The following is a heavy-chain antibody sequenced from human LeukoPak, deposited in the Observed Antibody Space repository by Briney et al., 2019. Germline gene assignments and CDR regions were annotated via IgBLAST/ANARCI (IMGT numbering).Heavy chain of an antibody. D-gene: IGHD3-22*01. CDR3: ARGGYYYDSSGYSHDAFDI. Sequence: GASVKVSCKASGYTFTSYYMHWVRQAPGQGLEWMGWMNPNSGNTGYAQKFQGRVTMTRNTSISTAYMELRSLRSDDTAVYYCARGGYYYDSSGYSHDAFDIWGQGTMVTVSS. J-gene: IGHJ3*02. V-gene: IGHV1-8*01. CDR2: MNPNSGNT. CDR1: GYTFTSYY.